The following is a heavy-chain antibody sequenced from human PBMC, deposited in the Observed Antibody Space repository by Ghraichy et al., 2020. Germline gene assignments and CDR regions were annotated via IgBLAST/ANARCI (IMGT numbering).Heavy chain of an antibody. V-gene: IGHV4-59*01. J-gene: IGHJ6*02. CDR1: GGSISSYY. Sequence: SETLSLTCTVSGGSISSYYWSWIRQPPGKGLEWIGYIYYSGSTNYNPSLKSRVTISVDTSKNQFSLNLRSVTAADTAVYYCARDDRGGSSFYCMYVWCQGSPLTVPS. CDR2: IYYSGST. D-gene: IGHD2-15*01. CDR3: ARDDRGGSSFYCMYV.